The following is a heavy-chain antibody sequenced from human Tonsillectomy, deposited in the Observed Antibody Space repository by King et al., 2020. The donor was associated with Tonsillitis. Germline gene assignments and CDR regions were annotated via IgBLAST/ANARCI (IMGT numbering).Heavy chain of an antibody. CDR1: GFTFSSYD. CDR3: SRDQSSAEPGHHAFDI. J-gene: IGHJ3*02. V-gene: IGHV3-13*01. CDR2: IGTAVDT. Sequence: VQLVESGGGLVQPGGSLRLSCAASGFTFSSYDMHWVRQATGKGLEWVSAIGTAVDTYYPGSVKGRFTISRENAKHSLYLQMNSLRAGDTAVYYCSRDQSSAEPGHHAFDIWGQGTVVTVSS. D-gene: IGHD1-14*01.